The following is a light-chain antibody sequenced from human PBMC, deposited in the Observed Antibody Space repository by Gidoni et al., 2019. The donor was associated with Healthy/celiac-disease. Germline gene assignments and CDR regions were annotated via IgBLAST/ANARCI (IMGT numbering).Light chain of an antibody. V-gene: IGKV4-1*01. J-gene: IGKJ4*01. CDR2: WAS. CDR1: QSVLYSSNNKNY. Sequence: DIVMTQSPDSLAVSLGERATINGKSSQSVLYSSNNKNYLAWYQQKPGQPPKLLIYWASTRESGVPARFSGGGSGTDFTLTISSLQAEDVAAYYCQQHYSSPLTFGGGTKVEIK. CDR3: QQHYSSPLT.